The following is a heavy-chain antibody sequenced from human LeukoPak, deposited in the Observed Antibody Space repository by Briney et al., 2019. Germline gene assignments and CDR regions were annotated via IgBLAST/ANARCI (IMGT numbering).Heavy chain of an antibody. Sequence: ASVKVSCKASGYTFTSYGISWVRQAPGQGLEWMGWISAYNGNTNYAQKLQGRVTMTTGTSTSTAYMELRSLRSDDTAVYYCARVGGSYESLYYYGMDVWGQGTTVTVSS. CDR3: ARVGGSYESLYYYGMDV. CDR1: GYTFTSYG. D-gene: IGHD1-26*01. J-gene: IGHJ6*02. V-gene: IGHV1-18*01. CDR2: ISAYNGNT.